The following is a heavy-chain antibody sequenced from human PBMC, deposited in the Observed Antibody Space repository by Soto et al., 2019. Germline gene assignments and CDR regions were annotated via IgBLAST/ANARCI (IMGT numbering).Heavy chain of an antibody. CDR1: GFSLSTTGMC. D-gene: IGHD5-18*01. Sequence: GSGPTLVNPTQTLTLTCTFSGFSLSTTGMCVSWIRRPPGKALEWLALIDWADDKYYSTSLKTRLTISKDTSKNQVVLTMTNVEPVDTATYFCSRAVGGFTYGYPDYWGQGTLVTVSS. CDR2: IDWADDK. V-gene: IGHV2-70*01. J-gene: IGHJ4*02. CDR3: SRAVGGFTYGYPDY.